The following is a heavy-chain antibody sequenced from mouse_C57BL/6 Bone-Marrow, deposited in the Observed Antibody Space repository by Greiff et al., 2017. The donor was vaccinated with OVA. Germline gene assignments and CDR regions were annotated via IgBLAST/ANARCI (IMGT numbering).Heavy chain of an antibody. CDR2: IWTGGGT. CDR3: ASQEGYYGWFAY. J-gene: IGHJ3*01. V-gene: IGHV2-9-1*01. Sequence: VQLQQSGPGLVAPSQSLSITCTVSGFSLTSYAISWVRQPPGKGLEWLGVIWTGGGTNYNSALKSRLSISKDNSKSQVFLKMNSLQTDDTARYYCASQEGYYGWFAYWGQGTLVTVSA. D-gene: IGHD1-1*01. CDR1: GFSLTSYA.